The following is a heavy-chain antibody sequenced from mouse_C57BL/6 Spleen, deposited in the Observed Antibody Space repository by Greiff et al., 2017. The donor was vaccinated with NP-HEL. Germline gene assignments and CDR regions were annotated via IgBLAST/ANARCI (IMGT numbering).Heavy chain of an antibody. CDR2: IRSGGDYT. CDR1: GFTFSSYA. V-gene: IGHV5-9-1*02. D-gene: IGHD2-4*01. CDR3: TRVYYDDDGGFDD. J-gene: IGHJ2*01. Sequence: EVHLVESGEGLVKPGGSLKLSCAASGFTFSSYAMSWVRQTPEKRLAWVAYIRSGGDYTYYADTVKGRFTISRDNARNTLYLQMSSLMSEDTALCYCTRVYYDDDGGFDDWGQGTTLTVSS.